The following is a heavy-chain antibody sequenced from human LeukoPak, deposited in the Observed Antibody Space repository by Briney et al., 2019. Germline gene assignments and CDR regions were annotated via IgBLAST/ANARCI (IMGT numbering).Heavy chain of an antibody. D-gene: IGHD2-15*01. CDR2: IFPGDSDT. V-gene: IGHV5-51*01. J-gene: IGHJ4*02. CDR3: ASEYCSGGNCYFDY. CDR1: EYSFATYW. Sequence: GESLRISCKGSEYSFATYWIGWVRQMPGQGLEWMGIIFPGDSDTRYSPSFQGQVTISADKSISTAYLQWSSLKASDTAIYYCASEYCSGGNCYFDYWGQGTLVTVSS.